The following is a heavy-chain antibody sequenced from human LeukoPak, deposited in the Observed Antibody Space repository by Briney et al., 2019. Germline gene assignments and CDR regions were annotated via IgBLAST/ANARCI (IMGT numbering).Heavy chain of an antibody. CDR3: AKDRDWGAFDA. CDR1: GFTFSSHG. J-gene: IGHJ5*02. V-gene: IGHV3-23*01. Sequence: GGSLRLSCAASGFTFSSHGINWVRQAPGKGLEWVSGISPSGDTSYHTDSVKGRFTISRDNSMSTVSLQMNNLRAEDTALYYCAKDRDWGAFDAWGQGTLVTVSP. D-gene: IGHD3/OR15-3a*01. CDR2: ISPSGDTS.